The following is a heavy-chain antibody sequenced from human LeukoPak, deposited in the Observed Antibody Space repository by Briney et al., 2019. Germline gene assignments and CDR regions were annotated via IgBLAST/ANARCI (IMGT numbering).Heavy chain of an antibody. D-gene: IGHD1-26*01. CDR1: GYSYTNYW. J-gene: IGHJ3*02. CDR2: IYPGDSDT. Sequence: GESLKISCKGFGYSYTNYWTGRVRQVPGKGLEWMGIIYPGDSDTRYSPSFQGQVTISADKTISTAYLQWSSLKASDTGMYYCARSGGTYYSIWGQGTMVTVSS. V-gene: IGHV5-51*01. CDR3: ARSGGTYYSI.